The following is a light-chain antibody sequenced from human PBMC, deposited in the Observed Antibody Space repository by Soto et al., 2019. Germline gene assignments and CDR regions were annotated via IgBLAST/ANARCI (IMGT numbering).Light chain of an antibody. CDR1: QSVSRSY. J-gene: IGKJ1*01. V-gene: IGKV3-20*01. Sequence: EIVLTQSPGALSLYPGERATLSFRASQSVSRSYLGWYQQKPGQAPRLLIYGASSRATGIPDRFSGSGSGTDFTLTISSLRSEDSGIYYCQQYFAWPPMTFGQGTKVDIK. CDR2: GAS. CDR3: QQYFAWPPMT.